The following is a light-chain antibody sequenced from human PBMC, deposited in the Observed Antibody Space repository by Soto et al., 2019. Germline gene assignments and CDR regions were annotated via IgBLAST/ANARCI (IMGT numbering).Light chain of an antibody. CDR1: QRISVF. J-gene: IGKJ3*01. CDR3: QQSYSVPFT. CDR2: AAS. Sequence: DIPMTQSPSSLSASVGDRVTITCRTSQRISVFLNWYQQRPGKAPKVLIYAASSLQSWVPSRFSGSGSGTNFTLTINRLQPEDFATYYCQQSYSVPFTFGPGTNVDTK. V-gene: IGKV1-39*01.